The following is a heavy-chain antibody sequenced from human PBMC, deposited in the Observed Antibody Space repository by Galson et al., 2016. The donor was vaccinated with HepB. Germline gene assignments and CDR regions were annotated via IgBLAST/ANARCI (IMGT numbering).Heavy chain of an antibody. Sequence: QSGAEVKKPGESLKISCQGSGYRFSDYWIAWVRQTPGKGLEWMGIIYPDDSDTKYNPSFQGQVTISVDRSITTAYLQWGRLKTSDTAMYYWARQPGGTSHGTLFDPWGQGTRVTVTS. CDR1: GYRFSDYW. CDR2: IYPDDSDT. J-gene: IGHJ5*02. D-gene: IGHD2/OR15-2a*01. CDR3: ARQPGGTSHGTLFDP. V-gene: IGHV5-51*01.